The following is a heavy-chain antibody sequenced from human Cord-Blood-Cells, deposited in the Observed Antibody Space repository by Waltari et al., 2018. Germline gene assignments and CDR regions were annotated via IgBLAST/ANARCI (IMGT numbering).Heavy chain of an antibody. CDR1: VFPFSSYG. J-gene: IGHJ4*02. CDR3: ARDLDY. V-gene: IGHV3-33*01. Sequence: VRLVESGGGVVQPGRSLRLSCAASVFPFSSYGMHWVRQAPGKGLEWVAVIWYDGSNKYYADSVKGRFTISRDNSKNTLYLQMNSLRAEDTAVDYCARDLDYWGQGTLVTVSS. CDR2: IWYDGSNK.